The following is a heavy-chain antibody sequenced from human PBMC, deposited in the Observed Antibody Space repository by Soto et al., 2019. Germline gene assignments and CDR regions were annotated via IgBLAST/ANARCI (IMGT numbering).Heavy chain of an antibody. Sequence: QVQLQESGPGLVKPSETLSLTCTVSGGSISSYYWSWIRQPPGKGLEWIGYIYYSGSTNYNPSLKSRVNISVDTSQNQFSLKLSSVTAADTAVYYCASLKHIAAAGYFDYWGQGTLVTVSS. CDR1: GGSISSYY. CDR3: ASLKHIAAAGYFDY. D-gene: IGHD6-13*01. V-gene: IGHV4-59*01. CDR2: IYYSGST. J-gene: IGHJ4*02.